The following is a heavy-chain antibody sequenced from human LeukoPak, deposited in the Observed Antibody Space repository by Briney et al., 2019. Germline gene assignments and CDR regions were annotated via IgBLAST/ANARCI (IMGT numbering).Heavy chain of an antibody. Sequence: GESLKISCQSSGYSSSTYWIGWVRQMPGKGLEWMGIIYPDDSDTRYSPSFQGHVTMSVDESVSTAYLQWNSLQASDTAIYYCARLMAAASAFDIWGQGTRVTVSS. J-gene: IGHJ3*02. V-gene: IGHV5-51*01. CDR1: GYSSSTYW. D-gene: IGHD6-13*01. CDR3: ARLMAAASAFDI. CDR2: IYPDDSDT.